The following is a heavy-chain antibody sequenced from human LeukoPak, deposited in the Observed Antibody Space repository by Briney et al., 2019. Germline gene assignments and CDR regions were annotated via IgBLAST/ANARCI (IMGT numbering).Heavy chain of an antibody. CDR3: ARRGPKYYMDV. V-gene: IGHV3-21*01. Sequence: PGGSLRLSCAASGFTFSSYNMNWVRQAPGKGLEWVSSIYSSSSYIYYADSVKGRFTISRDNAKNSLYLQMNSLRAEDTAVYYCARRGPKYYMDVWGKGTTVTDSS. CDR1: GFTFSSYN. D-gene: IGHD3/OR15-3a*01. J-gene: IGHJ6*03. CDR2: IYSSSSYI.